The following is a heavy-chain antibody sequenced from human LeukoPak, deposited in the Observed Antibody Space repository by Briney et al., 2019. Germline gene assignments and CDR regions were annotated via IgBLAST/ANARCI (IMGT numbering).Heavy chain of an antibody. CDR2: INYSGST. J-gene: IGHJ3*02. CDR3: ARRPGVGANVLPFDI. V-gene: IGHV4-34*01. D-gene: IGHD1-26*01. CDR1: GGSFSGYY. Sequence: SETLSLTCAVYGGSFSGYYWSWIRQPPGKGLGWIGEINYSGSTNYNPSLKSRVTISVDTSKNQFSLKLSSVTAADTAVYYCARRPGVGANVLPFDIWGQGTMVTVSS.